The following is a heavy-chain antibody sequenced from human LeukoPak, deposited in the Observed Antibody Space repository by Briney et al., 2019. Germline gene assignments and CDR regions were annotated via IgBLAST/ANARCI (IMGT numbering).Heavy chain of an antibody. D-gene: IGHD3-16*02. Sequence: GGSLRLSCAASGFTFDDYAMHWVRQAPGKGLEWVSLISGDVGSTYYADSVKGRFTISRDNSKNSLYLQMNSLRTEDTALYYCANENSGRLGELSFDYYYYYYMDVWGKGTTVIVSS. CDR3: ANENSGRLGELSFDYYYYYYMDV. J-gene: IGHJ6*03. CDR2: ISGDVGST. V-gene: IGHV3-43*02. CDR1: GFTFDDYA.